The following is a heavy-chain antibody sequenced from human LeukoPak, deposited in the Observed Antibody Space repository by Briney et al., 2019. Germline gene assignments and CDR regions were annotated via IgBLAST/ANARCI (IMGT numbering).Heavy chain of an antibody. CDR2: IYHSGST. CDR3: ARGPYYDYVWGSYRRGFDY. Sequence: KASETLSLTCTVSGYSISSGYYWGWIRQPPGKGLEWIGSIYHSGSTYYNPSLKSRVTISVDTSKNQFSLKLSSVTAADTAVYYCARGPYYDYVWGSYRRGFDYWGQGTLVTVSS. D-gene: IGHD3-16*02. CDR1: GYSISSGYY. J-gene: IGHJ4*02. V-gene: IGHV4-38-2*02.